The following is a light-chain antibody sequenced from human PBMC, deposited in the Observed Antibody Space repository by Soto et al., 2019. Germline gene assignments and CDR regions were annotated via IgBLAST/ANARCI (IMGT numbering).Light chain of an antibody. J-gene: IGKJ1*01. CDR3: QQYGRSPAT. V-gene: IGKV3-20*01. CDR2: GAS. Sequence: EIVLTQSPGTLSLSPGERATLSCRASQSVSSNYLAWYQQKPGQAPRLLIFGASSRASGIPDRFSGSGSGTDFTLTMGRLEPEDFAVYYCQQYGRSPATFGQGTKVDIK. CDR1: QSVSSNY.